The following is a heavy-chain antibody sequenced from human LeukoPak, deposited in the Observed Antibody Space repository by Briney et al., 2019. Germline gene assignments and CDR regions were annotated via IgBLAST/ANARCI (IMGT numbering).Heavy chain of an antibody. V-gene: IGHV3-23*01. D-gene: IGHD3/OR15-3a*01. Sequence: GGSLRLSCAASGFTFATYAMGWVRQAPGKGLEWVAALSGSGISTYYADSVKGRFTISRDDSENTLHLQMTVLKAEDTAFYFCAKGRGTGTYYYDYWGRGTLVTVSS. J-gene: IGHJ4*02. CDR2: LSGSGIST. CDR3: AKGRGTGTYYYDY. CDR1: GFTFATYA.